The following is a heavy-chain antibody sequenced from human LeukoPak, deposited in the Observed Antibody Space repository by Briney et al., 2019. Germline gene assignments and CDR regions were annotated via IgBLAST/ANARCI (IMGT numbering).Heavy chain of an antibody. CDR3: ARDDGSYGVDY. D-gene: IGHD1-26*01. J-gene: IGHJ4*02. V-gene: IGHV3-33*01. CDR2: IWYDGSNK. Sequence: GESLKISCSASGFTFISYGMHWVRQVPGKGLEWVAVIWYDGSNKYYADSVKGRFTISRDNSKNTLYLQMNSLRAEDTAVYYCARDDGSYGVDYWGQGTLVTVSS. CDR1: GFTFISYG.